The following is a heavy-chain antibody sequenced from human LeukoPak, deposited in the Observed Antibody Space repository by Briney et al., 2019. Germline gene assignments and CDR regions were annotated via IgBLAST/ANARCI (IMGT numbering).Heavy chain of an antibody. J-gene: IGHJ4*02. D-gene: IGHD3-22*01. CDR1: GFTFSDSA. V-gene: IGHV3-73*01. CDR2: IRSNANTYAT. Sequence: GGSLRLSCAASGFTFSDSAMHWIRQASEKGLEWVGRIRSNANTYATAYAASVKGRFTISRDDSKNTAYLQITSLKTADTAVYFCTRPVENSSGYFNYWGQGTLVTVSS. CDR3: TRPVENSSGYFNY.